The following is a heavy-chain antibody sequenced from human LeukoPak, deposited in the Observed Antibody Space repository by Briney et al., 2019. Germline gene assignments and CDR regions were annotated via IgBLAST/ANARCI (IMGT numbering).Heavy chain of an antibody. Sequence: GASVKVSCKASGYTFTGYYMHWVRQAPGQGLEWMGWINPNSGGTNYAQKFQGRVTMTRDTSISTAYMEPSRLRSDDTAVYYCARDIEFECCAMVFHYYYMDVWGKGTTVTVSS. D-gene: IGHD2-21*01. V-gene: IGHV1-2*02. CDR2: INPNSGGT. J-gene: IGHJ6*03. CDR1: GYTFTGYY. CDR3: ARDIEFECCAMVFHYYYMDV.